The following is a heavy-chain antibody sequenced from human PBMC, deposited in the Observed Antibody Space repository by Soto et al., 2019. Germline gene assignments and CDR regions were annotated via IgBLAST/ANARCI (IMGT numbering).Heavy chain of an antibody. J-gene: IGHJ6*03. Sequence: QVQLVESGGGLVKPGGSLRLSCAASGFTFSDYYMSWIRQAPGKGLEWVSYISSSGSTIYYADAVKGRFTISRDNAKNSLYLQMHSLRAEDTAVYYCARAVAAAGYYYSYYYYMDVWGKGATVTVSS. CDR2: ISSSGSTI. CDR1: GFTFSDYY. V-gene: IGHV3-11*01. D-gene: IGHD6-13*01. CDR3: ARAVAAAGYYYSYYYYMDV.